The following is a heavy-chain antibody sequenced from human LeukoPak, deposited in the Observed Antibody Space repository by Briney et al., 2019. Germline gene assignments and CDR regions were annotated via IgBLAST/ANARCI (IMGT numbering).Heavy chain of an antibody. CDR3: ARDRPPSDSSGSADY. CDR1: GFTFSSYA. J-gene: IGHJ4*02. V-gene: IGHV3-23*01. CDR2: ISGSGGST. D-gene: IGHD3-22*01. Sequence: PGGSLRLSCAASGFTFSSYAMSWVRQAPGKGLEWVSAISGSGGSTYYADSVKGRFTISRDNSKNTLYLQMNSLRAENTAVYYCARDRPPSDSSGSADYWGQGTLVTVSS.